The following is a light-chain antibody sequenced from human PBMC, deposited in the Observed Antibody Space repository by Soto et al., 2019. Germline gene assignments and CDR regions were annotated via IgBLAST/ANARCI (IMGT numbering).Light chain of an antibody. V-gene: IGKV1-39*01. CDR3: QQIYVAPVT. CDR2: AAS. Sequence: DIQMTQSPSSLSASVGDRVTITCRASQSISSCLNWYQQKPGKAPRLLVYAASNLQSGVPSRFSGSESGTDFILTINSLQPEDFATYYCQQIYVAPVTFGQGTKVEIK. CDR1: QSISSC. J-gene: IGKJ1*01.